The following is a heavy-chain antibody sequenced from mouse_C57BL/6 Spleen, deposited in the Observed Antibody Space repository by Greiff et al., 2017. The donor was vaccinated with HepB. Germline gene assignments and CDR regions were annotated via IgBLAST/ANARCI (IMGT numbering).Heavy chain of an antibody. J-gene: IGHJ2*01. CDR1: GYSITSGYD. Sequence: VQLQQSGPGMVKPSQSLSLTCTVTGYSITSGYDWHWIRHFPGNKLEWMGYISYSGSTNYNPSLKSRISITHDTSKNHFFLKLNSVTTEDTATYYCARGGYDGYAFDYWGQGTTLTVSS. CDR2: ISYSGST. V-gene: IGHV3-1*01. CDR3: ARGGYDGYAFDY. D-gene: IGHD2-3*01.